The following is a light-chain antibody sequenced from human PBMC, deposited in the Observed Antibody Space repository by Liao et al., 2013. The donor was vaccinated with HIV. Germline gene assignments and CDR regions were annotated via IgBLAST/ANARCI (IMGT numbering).Light chain of an antibody. CDR2: QDT. V-gene: IGLV3-1*01. Sequence: SYELTQSPSVSVSPGQTASITCSGDKLGDRDASWYQQKPGQSPVLVIYQDTKRPSGIPERFSGSNSGNTATLTISGTQAMDEADYYCQAWDSSVVFGGGTKLTVL. J-gene: IGLJ2*01. CDR1: KLGDRD. CDR3: QAWDSSVV.